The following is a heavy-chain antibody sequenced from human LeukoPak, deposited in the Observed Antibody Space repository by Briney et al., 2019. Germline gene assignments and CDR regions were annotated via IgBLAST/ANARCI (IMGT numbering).Heavy chain of an antibody. D-gene: IGHD6-19*01. V-gene: IGHV3-33*06. CDR1: GFTFSSYG. Sequence: GGSLRLSCAASGFTFSSYGMHWVRQAPGKGLEWVAVIWYDGSNKYYADSVKGRFTISRDNSKNTLYLQMNSLRAEDTAVYYCAKLGWDDAFDIWGQGTMVTASS. J-gene: IGHJ3*02. CDR2: IWYDGSNK. CDR3: AKLGWDDAFDI.